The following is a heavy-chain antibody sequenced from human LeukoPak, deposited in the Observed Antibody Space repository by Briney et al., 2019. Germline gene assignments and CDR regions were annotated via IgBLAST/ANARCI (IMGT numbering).Heavy chain of an antibody. J-gene: IGHJ4*02. CDR1: GFTFNNYW. CDR3: TRDEAAATN. D-gene: IGHD6-13*01. CDR2: IKQDGREK. Sequence: GGSLRLSCAGPGFTFNNYWMSWVRQAPGKGPEWVANIKQDGREKHYVDSVKGRFTISRDNAKSSLYLQMNSLRAEDTAVYYCTRDEAAATNWGQGTLVTVSS. V-gene: IGHV3-7*01.